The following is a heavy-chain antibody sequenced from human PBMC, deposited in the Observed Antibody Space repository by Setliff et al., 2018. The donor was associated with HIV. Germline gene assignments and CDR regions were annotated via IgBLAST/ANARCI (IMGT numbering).Heavy chain of an antibody. CDR3: ARQPPLSVLQVWFDDY. CDR1: GFSINDGFY. Sequence: SETLSLTCDVSGFSINDGFYWAWIRQSPRKGLEWIGSINHSGSTYCTPSLKSRVTMSVDTSKNHFSLKFSSLAAAYTAMYFCARQPPLSVLQVWFDDYWGQGTLVTVSS. V-gene: IGHV4-38-2*01. D-gene: IGHD3-10*01. CDR2: INHSGST. J-gene: IGHJ4*02.